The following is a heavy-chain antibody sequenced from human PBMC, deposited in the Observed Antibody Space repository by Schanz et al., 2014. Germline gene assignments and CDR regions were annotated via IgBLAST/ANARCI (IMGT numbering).Heavy chain of an antibody. D-gene: IGHD3-16*01. CDR3: AKGLYYDNTGGGFDY. CDR2: ISGSGGST. J-gene: IGHJ4*02. V-gene: IGHV3-23*01. CDR1: GFTFTTHS. Sequence: EVQLLESGGGLVQPGGSLRLSCAASGFTFTTHSMTWVRQAPGKGLEWVSGISGSGGSTYYADSVKGRFTISRDNSKTTLSLQMTSLRAEDTAVDYCAKGLYYDNTGGGFDYWGQGTLVTVSS.